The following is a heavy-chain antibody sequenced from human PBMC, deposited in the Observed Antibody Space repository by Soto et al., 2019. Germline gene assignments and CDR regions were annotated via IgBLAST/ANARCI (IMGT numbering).Heavy chain of an antibody. CDR2: IIHSGST. Sequence: SETLSLTCAVYGGSLSGHYWSWIRQPPGKGLEWIGEIIHSGSTKYNPSLKSRVTISEDMSKNQFSLKLTSVTAADTAVYYCARGLPAYSNPYCEYYYGLDVWGQGTRVTVSS. D-gene: IGHD4-4*01. CDR1: GGSLSGHY. CDR3: ARGLPAYSNPYCEYYYGLDV. V-gene: IGHV4-34*01. J-gene: IGHJ6*02.